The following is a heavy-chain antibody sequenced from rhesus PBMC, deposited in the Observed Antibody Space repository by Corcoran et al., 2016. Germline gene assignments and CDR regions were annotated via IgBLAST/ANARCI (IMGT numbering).Heavy chain of an antibody. V-gene: IGHV4-73*01. D-gene: IGHD3-3*01. Sequence: QVKLQQWGEGLVKPSETLSLTCAVYGGSISGYYWSWIRQPPGKGLEWIGNIDGNSASTNYNPTLKNRVTISKDTSKNQFSLKLSSVTAADTAVYYCARGSVLQYFRGRFDVWGPGVLVTVSS. CDR1: GGSISGYY. J-gene: IGHJ5-1*01. CDR3: ARGSVLQYFRGRFDV. CDR2: IDGNSAST.